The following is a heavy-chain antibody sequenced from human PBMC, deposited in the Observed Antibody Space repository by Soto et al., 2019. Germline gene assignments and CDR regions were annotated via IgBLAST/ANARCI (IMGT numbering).Heavy chain of an antibody. CDR3: AREFPYYGSSDGYLDY. CDR2: TYYRSRLYN. D-gene: IGHD3-16*01. J-gene: IGHJ4*02. CDR1: GDSVSGNSAA. Sequence: PSQTLSLTYAISGDSVSGNSAAWNWIRQSPARGREWLGRTYYRSRLYNDYAVSVKSRITVTPDTSKNQFSLHLNSVTPEDTAVYDCAREFPYYGSSDGYLDYWRQGARVTVSS. V-gene: IGHV6-1*01.